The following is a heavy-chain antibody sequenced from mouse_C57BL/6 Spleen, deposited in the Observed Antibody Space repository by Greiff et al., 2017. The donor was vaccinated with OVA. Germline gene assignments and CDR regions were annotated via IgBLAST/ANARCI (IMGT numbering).Heavy chain of an antibody. CDR3: ARAGREDYYAMDY. D-gene: IGHD4-1*01. J-gene: IGHJ4*01. CDR1: GYTFTSYW. Sequence: QVQLQQPGAELVMPGASVKLSCKASGYTFTSYWMHWVKQRPGQGLEWIGEIDPSDSYTNYNQKFKGKSTLTVDKSSSTAYMQLSSLTSEDSAVYYFARAGREDYYAMDYWGQGTSVTVSS. CDR2: IDPSDSYT. V-gene: IGHV1-69*01.